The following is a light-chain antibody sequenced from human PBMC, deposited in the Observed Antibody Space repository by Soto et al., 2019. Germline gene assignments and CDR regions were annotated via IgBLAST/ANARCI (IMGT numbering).Light chain of an antibody. CDR2: DAS. J-gene: IGKJ5*01. V-gene: IGKV3-11*01. Sequence: ENVLTQSPATLSLSPGERATLSCRASQSVSNNYLAWYQQKPGQAPRLLIYDASNRATGIPARFSGSGSGTDFTLTISSLEPEDFAVYYCQQRSNWPPITFGQGTRLEIK. CDR3: QQRSNWPPIT. CDR1: QSVSNNY.